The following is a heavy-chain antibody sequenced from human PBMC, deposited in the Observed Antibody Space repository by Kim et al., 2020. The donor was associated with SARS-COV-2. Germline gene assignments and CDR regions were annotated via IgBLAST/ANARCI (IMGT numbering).Heavy chain of an antibody. V-gene: IGHV4-34*01. CDR3: ASALGDKYFQH. CDR2: INHSGST. D-gene: IGHD4-17*01. J-gene: IGHJ1*01. Sequence: SQTLSLTCAVYGGSFSGYYWSWIRQPPGKGLEWIGEINHSGSTNYNPSLKSRVTISVDTSKNQFSLKLSSVTAADTAVYYCASALGDKYFQHWGQGTLVTVSS. CDR1: GGSFSGYY.